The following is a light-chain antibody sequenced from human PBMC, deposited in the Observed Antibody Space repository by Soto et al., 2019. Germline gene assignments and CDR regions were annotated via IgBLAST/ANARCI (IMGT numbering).Light chain of an antibody. CDR1: SSDVGAYNY. V-gene: IGLV2-8*01. CDR3: SSFASSNTWV. CDR2: EVT. Sequence: QSALTQPPSASGSPGQSVTISCTGTSSDVGAYNYVSWYQQHAGKAPKLVIYEVTKRPSGVPDRFSGSKSANTASLTVSGLQAEAAADYYCSSFASSNTWVFGGGTKLTVL. J-gene: IGLJ3*02.